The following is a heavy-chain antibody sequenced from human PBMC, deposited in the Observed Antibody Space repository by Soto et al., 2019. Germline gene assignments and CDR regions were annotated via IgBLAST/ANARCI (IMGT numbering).Heavy chain of an antibody. CDR3: ARDHINGWKFDY. J-gene: IGHJ4*02. V-gene: IGHV3-7*01. D-gene: IGHD6-19*01. Sequence: RSLRLSCPASRFTFSNYCMSWVRQAPGKGLEWVANIKQDGSQNYYVDSVKGRFTTSRDNTKNSFYLQMNSMRAEDTAVYYCARDHINGWKFDYWGRGTLVTVSS. CDR2: IKQDGSQN. CDR1: RFTFSNYC.